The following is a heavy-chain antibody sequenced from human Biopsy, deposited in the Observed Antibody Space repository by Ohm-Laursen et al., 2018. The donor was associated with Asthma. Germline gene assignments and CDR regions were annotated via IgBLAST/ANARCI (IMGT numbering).Heavy chain of an antibody. Sequence: SVKVSCKVSGYTFNSAGITWVRQAPGQGLEWMGWISVYNGNTKVAQKLQDRVTMITDTSTSTAYMELRSLRSDDTAVYFRARAVDYSHYYGIDVWGQGTTVTVS. V-gene: IGHV1-18*01. D-gene: IGHD3-10*01. CDR1: GYTFNSAG. CDR3: ARAVDYSHYYGIDV. CDR2: ISVYNGNT. J-gene: IGHJ6*02.